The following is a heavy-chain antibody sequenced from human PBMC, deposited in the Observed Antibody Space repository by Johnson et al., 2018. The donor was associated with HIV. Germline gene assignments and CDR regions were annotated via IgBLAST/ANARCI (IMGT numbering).Heavy chain of an antibody. D-gene: IGHD3-10*01. J-gene: IGHJ3*01. CDR3: AKDHNYGSYLLAFDV. CDR1: GFTFDHYA. CDR2: IGWDGFTI. V-gene: IGHV3-9*01. Sequence: VQLVESGGGLVQPGRSLRLSCAASGFTFDHYAMHWVRQGPGKGLEGVAGIGWDGFTIGYVDSVKGRFTISRDDATNSLYLQMHSLRTEDTALYYCAKDHNYGSYLLAFDVWGQGTMVTVSS.